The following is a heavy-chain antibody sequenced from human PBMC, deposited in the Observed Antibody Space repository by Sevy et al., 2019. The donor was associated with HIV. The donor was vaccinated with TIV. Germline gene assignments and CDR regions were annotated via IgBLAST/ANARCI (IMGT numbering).Heavy chain of an antibody. CDR2: ISGSGGYT. CDR3: AVVAWSGFDY. D-gene: IGHD3-3*01. V-gene: IGHV3-23*01. J-gene: IGHJ4*02. CDR1: GFIFSSYV. Sequence: GGSLRLSCAASGFIFSSYVMNWVRQAPGKGLEWVSGISGSGGYTYYADSVKGRFTISRDNSNKILYLEMNTLRVEDTAVYDCAVVAWSGFDYWGQGTLVTVSS.